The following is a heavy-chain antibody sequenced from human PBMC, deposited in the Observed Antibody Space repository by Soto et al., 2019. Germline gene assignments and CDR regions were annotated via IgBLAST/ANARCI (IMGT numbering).Heavy chain of an antibody. Sequence: QGQLVESGGGVVQPGTSLRLSCAASGFIFSRHGMHWVRQAPGKGLEWVAFTSYDGSNTYYADSVKGRFTISRDNPKNTLFLQMNSLRPNATALYFCAKDRGSYDIWSGTQRYYAMDVWGQGATVTVSS. CDR2: TSYDGSNT. CDR3: AKDRGSYDIWSGTQRYYAMDV. D-gene: IGHD3-3*01. J-gene: IGHJ6*02. V-gene: IGHV3-30*18. CDR1: GFIFSRHG.